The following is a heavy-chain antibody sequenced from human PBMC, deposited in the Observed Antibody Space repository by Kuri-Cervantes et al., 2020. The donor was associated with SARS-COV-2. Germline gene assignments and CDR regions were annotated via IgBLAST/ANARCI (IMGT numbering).Heavy chain of an antibody. Sequence: ASVKVSCKASGYTFTSYYMHWVRQAPGQGLEWMGWINPNSGGTNYAQKFQGRVTMTRDTSISTAYMELSRLRSDDTAVYYYARDWLRGVTNYWGQGTLVTVSS. CDR1: GYTFTSYY. V-gene: IGHV1-2*02. CDR3: ARDWLRGVTNY. J-gene: IGHJ4*02. D-gene: IGHD3-10*01. CDR2: INPNSGGT.